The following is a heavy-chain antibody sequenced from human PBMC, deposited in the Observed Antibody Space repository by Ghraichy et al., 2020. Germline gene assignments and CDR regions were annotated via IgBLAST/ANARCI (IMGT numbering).Heavy chain of an antibody. V-gene: IGHV1-69*06. D-gene: IGHD6-19*01. CDR3: ASMGSVAGIFYYYGMDV. Sequence: SVKVSCKASGGTFSSYAISWVRQAPGQGLEWMGGIIPIFGTANYAQKFQGRVTITADKSTSTAYMELSSLRSEDTAVYYCASMGSVAGIFYYYGMDVWGQGTTVTVSS. CDR2: IIPIFGTA. J-gene: IGHJ6*02. CDR1: GGTFSSYA.